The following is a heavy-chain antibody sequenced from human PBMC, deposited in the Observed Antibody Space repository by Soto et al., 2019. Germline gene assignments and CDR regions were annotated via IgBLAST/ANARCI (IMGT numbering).Heavy chain of an antibody. J-gene: IGHJ4*02. D-gene: IGHD2-2*03. Sequence: QVQLHESGPGLVKPSETLSLTCTVPGGSIRSYYLIWIRQPPGKGLEWIGSIFYTESTDYNPSLKSRVTISLDTSKNHFSLNLSSVTAADTAVYYCARVDRGAFDHWGQGTLVTVSS. CDR1: GGSIRSYY. CDR3: ARVDRGAFDH. CDR2: IFYTEST. V-gene: IGHV4-59*01.